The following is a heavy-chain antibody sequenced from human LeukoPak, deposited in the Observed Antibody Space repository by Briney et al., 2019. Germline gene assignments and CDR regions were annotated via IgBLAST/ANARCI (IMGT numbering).Heavy chain of an antibody. D-gene: IGHD6-19*01. J-gene: IGHJ4*02. CDR1: GFTFSSYG. CDR2: IWYDGSNK. V-gene: IGHV3-33*01. CDR3: ARDHRIAVAGTFADY. Sequence: GGSLRLSCAASGFTFSSYGMHWVRQAPGKGREWVAVIWYDGSNKYYADSVKGRFTISRDNSKNTLYLQMNSLRAEDTAVYYCARDHRIAVAGTFADYWGQGTLVTVSS.